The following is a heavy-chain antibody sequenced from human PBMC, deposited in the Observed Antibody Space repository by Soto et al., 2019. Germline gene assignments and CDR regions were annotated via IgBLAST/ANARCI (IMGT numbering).Heavy chain of an antibody. D-gene: IGHD5-12*01. J-gene: IGHJ4*02. CDR3: AGKLGWTSYSGYDFDY. CDR2: INAGNGNT. Sequence: GASVKVSCKASGYTFTSYGISWVRQAPGQGLEWMGWINAGNGNTKYSQKFQGRVTMTRNTSISTAYMELSSLRSEDTAVYYCAGKLGWTSYSGYDFDYWGQGTLVTVSS. V-gene: IGHV1-18*01. CDR1: GYTFTSYG.